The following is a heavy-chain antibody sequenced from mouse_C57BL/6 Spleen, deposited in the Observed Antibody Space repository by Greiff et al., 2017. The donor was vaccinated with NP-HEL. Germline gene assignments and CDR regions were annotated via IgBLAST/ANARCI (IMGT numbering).Heavy chain of an antibody. CDR3: ARGEPYGYYYAMDY. CDR1: GYSITSGYY. Sequence: EVKLQESGPGLVKPSPSLSLTCSVSGYSITSGYYRNWIRQFPRNKLEWMGYIRYDGSNNYNPSLKNQISFTRDTSRNQFYLKLNAVTTEDTATYYGARGEPYGYYYAMDYWGQGTSVTVSS. J-gene: IGHJ4*01. D-gene: IGHD1-2*01. CDR2: IRYDGSN. V-gene: IGHV3-6*01.